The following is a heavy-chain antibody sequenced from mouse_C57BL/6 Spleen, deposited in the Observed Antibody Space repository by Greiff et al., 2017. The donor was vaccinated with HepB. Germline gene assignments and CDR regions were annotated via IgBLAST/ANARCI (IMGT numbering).Heavy chain of an antibody. CDR3: ARIEGRRAYFDY. CDR2: IDPSDSYT. D-gene: IGHD3-3*01. V-gene: IGHV1-69*01. Sequence: VQLQQPGAELVMPGASVKLSCKASGYTFTSYWMHWVKQRPGQGLEWIGEIDPSDSYTNYNQKFKGKSTLTVDKSSSTAYMQLSSLTSEDSAVYYCARIEGRRAYFDYWGQGTTLTVSS. J-gene: IGHJ2*01. CDR1: GYTFTSYW.